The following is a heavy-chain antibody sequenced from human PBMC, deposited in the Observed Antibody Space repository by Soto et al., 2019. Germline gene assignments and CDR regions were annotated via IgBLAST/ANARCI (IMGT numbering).Heavy chain of an antibody. CDR3: AGGQIQLWLIYYYYGMDV. J-gene: IGHJ6*02. Sequence: NPSETLSLTCTVSGGSVSSGSYYWSWIRQPPGKGLEWIGYIYYSGSTNYNPSLKSRVTISVDTSKNQFSLKLSSVTAADTAVYYCAGGQIQLWLIYYYYGMDVWGQGTTVTVSS. D-gene: IGHD5-18*01. CDR1: GGSVSSGSYY. CDR2: IYYSGST. V-gene: IGHV4-61*01.